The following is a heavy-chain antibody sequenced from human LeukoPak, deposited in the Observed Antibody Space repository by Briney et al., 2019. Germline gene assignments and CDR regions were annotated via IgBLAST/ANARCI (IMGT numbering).Heavy chain of an antibody. Sequence: GGSLRRSCAASGFTCSGYAMNWVRQAPGKGLEWVSSISSSADYIYYADSMKGRFTISRDNAKNSLFLQMDSLRAEDTAVYYCARDSDSGGSFDIWGQGTMVTVSS. CDR3: ARDSDSGGSFDI. J-gene: IGHJ3*02. CDR2: ISSSADYI. D-gene: IGHD2-15*01. CDR1: GFTCSGYA. V-gene: IGHV3-21*01.